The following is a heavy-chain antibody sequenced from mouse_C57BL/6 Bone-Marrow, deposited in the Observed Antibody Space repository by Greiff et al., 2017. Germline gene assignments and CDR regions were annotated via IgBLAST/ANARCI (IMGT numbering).Heavy chain of an antibody. CDR1: GYTFTSYW. Sequence: QVQLQQPGAELVRPGASVKLSCKASGYTFTSYWMHWVKQRPGQGLEWIGVIDPSDSYTNYNQKFKGKATLTVDTSSSTAYMQLSSLTSEDSAVCYSAGSAPFYYCGSRCWCFAVWGTGTTVTVSS. CDR3: AGSAPFYYCGSRCWCFAV. V-gene: IGHV1-59*01. J-gene: IGHJ1*03. D-gene: IGHD1-1*02. CDR2: IDPSDSYT.